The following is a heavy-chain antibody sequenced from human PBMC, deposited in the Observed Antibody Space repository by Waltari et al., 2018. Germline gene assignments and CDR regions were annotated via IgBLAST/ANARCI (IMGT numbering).Heavy chain of an antibody. Sequence: EVQLVESGGGLVQPGGSLRRSCAVSGFTFSSSWMHWVRQAPGKGLVWVSRIRADGDYTSYADSVKGRFTISRDNAKSTLYLQMNSLTAEDTAIYYCSTYTDVTFGDHWGQGALVTVSS. V-gene: IGHV3-74*01. D-gene: IGHD3-10*01. J-gene: IGHJ4*02. CDR2: IRADGDYT. CDR3: STYTDVTFGDH. CDR1: GFTFSSSW.